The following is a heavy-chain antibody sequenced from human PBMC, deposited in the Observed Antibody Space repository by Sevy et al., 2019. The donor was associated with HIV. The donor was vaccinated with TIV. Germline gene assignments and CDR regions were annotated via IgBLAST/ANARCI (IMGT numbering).Heavy chain of an antibody. D-gene: IGHD6-13*01. CDR3: ARDNENQAAAGNFDY. J-gene: IGHJ4*02. V-gene: IGHV3-21*01. CDR2: ISSSSSYI. CDR1: GFTFSSYS. Sequence: GGSLRLSCAASGFTFSSYSMNWVRQAPGKGLEWVSSISSSSSYIYYADSGKGRFTISRDNAKNSLYLQMNSLRAEDTAVYYCARDNENQAAAGNFDYWGQGTLVTVSS.